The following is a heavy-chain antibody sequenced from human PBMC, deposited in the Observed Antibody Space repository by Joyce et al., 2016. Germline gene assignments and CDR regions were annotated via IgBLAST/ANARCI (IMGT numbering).Heavy chain of an antibody. J-gene: IGHJ4*02. CDR3: ARGGEDHHYYDTNGYPTHFHY. V-gene: IGHV1-69*01. Sequence: QVQLVQSGAEVKKPGSSVKVSCKASGGTFSTYAISWVRQAPGQGLEWMGGIIPLFDTANYAQKFQGRVTITADESTNTAYMELNSLRSDDTAVYYCARGGEDHHYYDTNGYPTHFHYWGQGALVTVSS. CDR2: IIPLFDTA. CDR1: GGTFSTYA. D-gene: IGHD3-22*01.